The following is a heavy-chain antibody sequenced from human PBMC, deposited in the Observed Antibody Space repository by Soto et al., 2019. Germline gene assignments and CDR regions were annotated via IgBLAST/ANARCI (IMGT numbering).Heavy chain of an antibody. CDR3: ARHYDILTGYGGFDP. D-gene: IGHD3-9*01. Sequence: PGESLKISCKGSGYSFTSYWIGWVRQMPGKGLEWMGIIYPGDSDTRYSPSFQGQVTISADKSISTAYLQWSSLKASDTAMYYCARHYDILTGYGGFDPWGQGTLVTSPQ. V-gene: IGHV5-51*01. CDR2: IYPGDSDT. J-gene: IGHJ5*02. CDR1: GYSFTSYW.